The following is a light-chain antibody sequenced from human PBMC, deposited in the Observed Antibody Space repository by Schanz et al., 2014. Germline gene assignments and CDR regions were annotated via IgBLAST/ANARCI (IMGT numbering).Light chain of an antibody. CDR1: SSDVGTYNY. V-gene: IGLV2-11*01. CDR2: DVR. CDR3: SSYTSSDNLV. Sequence: QSVLTQPRSVSGSPGQSVTISCTGTSSDVGTYNYVSWYQQHPGKAPKVMIYDVRKRPSGVPDRFSGSKSGNTASLTISGLQAEDEADYYCSSYTSSDNLVFGGGTKVTVL. J-gene: IGLJ3*02.